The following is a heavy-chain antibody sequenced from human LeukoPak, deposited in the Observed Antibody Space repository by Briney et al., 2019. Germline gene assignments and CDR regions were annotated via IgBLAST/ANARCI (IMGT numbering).Heavy chain of an antibody. CDR1: GYSISSGYH. Sequence: KPSETLSLTCVVSGYSISSGYHWGWIRQPPGGGLEWIGVVYGSGTTYYNPSLKSRLTISVDTSKNQISLKVRSVTAADTAVYYCARENWVFDYWGQGILVTVSS. J-gene: IGHJ4*02. CDR3: ARENWVFDY. V-gene: IGHV4-38-2*02. CDR2: VYGSGTT. D-gene: IGHD7-27*01.